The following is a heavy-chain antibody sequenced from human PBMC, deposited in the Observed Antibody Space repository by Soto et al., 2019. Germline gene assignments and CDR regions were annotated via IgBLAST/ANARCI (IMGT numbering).Heavy chain of an antibody. Sequence: KTSETLSLTCTVSGGSLSSFYWSWIRQPPGKGLEWIAYIYYSGTTNYNPSLESRVTTSIDTSKNQFSLRLTSVTAADTAVYYCARSVVHQWLVHDAFNIWGQGTLVTVSS. CDR1: GGSLSSFY. J-gene: IGHJ3*02. D-gene: IGHD6-19*01. CDR2: IYYSGTT. CDR3: ARSVVHQWLVHDAFNI. V-gene: IGHV4-59*01.